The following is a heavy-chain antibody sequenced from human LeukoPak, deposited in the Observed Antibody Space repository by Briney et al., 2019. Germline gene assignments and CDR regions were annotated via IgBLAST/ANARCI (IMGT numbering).Heavy chain of an antibody. J-gene: IGHJ3*02. V-gene: IGHV3-7*01. D-gene: IGHD5-12*01. Sequence: PGGSLRLSCAASRFTFSNNWMSRVRQAPGKGLEWVANVKQDGSEKYYADSVKGRFTISRDNAKNSLYMQMNSLRAEDTAVYYCARPKTKVASGAFDIWGQGTMVTVSS. CDR1: RFTFSNNW. CDR3: ARPKTKVASGAFDI. CDR2: VKQDGSEK.